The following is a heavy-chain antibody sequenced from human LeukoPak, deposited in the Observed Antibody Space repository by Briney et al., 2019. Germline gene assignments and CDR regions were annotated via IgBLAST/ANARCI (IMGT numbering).Heavy chain of an antibody. CDR3: ARDVRYASGWSPPES. Sequence: SETLSLTCTVSGGSIINHYWSWIRQPAGKGLEWIGRIYSSGSANYSPSLKSRVSMSIDTSNNHFSLNLTSVTAADTALYFCARDVRYASGWSPPESWGQGTLVPVSS. CDR2: IYSSGSA. D-gene: IGHD6-19*01. V-gene: IGHV4-4*07. CDR1: GGSIINHY. J-gene: IGHJ5*02.